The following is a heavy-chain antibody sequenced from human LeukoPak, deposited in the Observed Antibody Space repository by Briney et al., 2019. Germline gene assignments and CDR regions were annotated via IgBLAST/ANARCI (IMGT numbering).Heavy chain of an antibody. J-gene: IGHJ4*02. CDR3: ARFPKPLCGGDCYSFDY. CDR2: ISSSSSYI. Sequence: GGSLRLSCAASGFTFSSYSMNWVRQAPGKGLEWVSSISSSSSYIYYADSVKGRFTISRDNAKNSLYLQMNSLRAEDTAVYYCARFPKPLCGGDCYSFDYWGQGTLVTVSS. V-gene: IGHV3-21*01. CDR1: GFTFSSYS. D-gene: IGHD2-21*01.